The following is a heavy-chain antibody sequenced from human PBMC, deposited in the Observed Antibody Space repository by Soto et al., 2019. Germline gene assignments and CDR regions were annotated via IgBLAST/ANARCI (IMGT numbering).Heavy chain of an antibody. CDR1: GFTFSSYG. J-gene: IGHJ4*02. D-gene: IGHD5-12*01. CDR3: AKVSGYSGYDFIGPIDY. Sequence: GWSLRLSCAASGFTFSSYGMHWVRQAPGKGLEWVAVISYDGSNKYYADSVKGRFTISRDNSKNTLYLQMNSLRAEDTAVYYCAKVSGYSGYDFIGPIDYWGQGTLVTVSS. CDR2: ISYDGSNK. V-gene: IGHV3-30*18.